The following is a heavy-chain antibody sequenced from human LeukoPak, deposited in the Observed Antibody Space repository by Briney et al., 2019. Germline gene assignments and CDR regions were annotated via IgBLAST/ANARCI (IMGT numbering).Heavy chain of an antibody. J-gene: IGHJ4*02. D-gene: IGHD1-26*01. CDR3: AKDFISGDGKWDIDH. Sequence: GGSLRLSCAASGFTFSNYVMSWVRQAPGKGLEWVSAIGGGATTYYADYVKGRFTISRDNSKNHLYLQMNSLRAEDTAIYYCAKDFISGDGKWDIDHWGQGTLVTVSS. V-gene: IGHV3-23*01. CDR2: IGGGATT. CDR1: GFTFSNYV.